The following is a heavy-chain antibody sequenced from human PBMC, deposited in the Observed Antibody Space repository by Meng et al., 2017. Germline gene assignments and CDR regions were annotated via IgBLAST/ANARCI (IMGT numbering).Heavy chain of an antibody. J-gene: IGHJ4*02. CDR2: INPNSGGT. CDR1: GYTFTGYY. Sequence: QVRLVQAGAEVKKPGASVKVSCKASGYTFTGYYMHWVRQAPGQGLGWMGRINPNSGGTNYAQKLQGRVTMTRDTSISTAYMEMSRLRSDDTAVYYCARFGGIVATISAFDYWGQGTLVTVSS. D-gene: IGHD5-12*01. CDR3: ARFGGIVATISAFDY. V-gene: IGHV1-2*06.